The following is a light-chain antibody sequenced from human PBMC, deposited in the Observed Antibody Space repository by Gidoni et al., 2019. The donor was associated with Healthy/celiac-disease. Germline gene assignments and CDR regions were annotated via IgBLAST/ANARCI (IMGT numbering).Light chain of an antibody. Sequence: EIVLTQSPGTLSLSPGEGATLSCRASHDIDIFLSWYQHKPGQPPRLLIHSASDRAAGTPARFRGSGSGTDFTLTISSLEPEDFAVYFCQQRRSWFSFGQGTKVEIK. CDR3: QQRRSWFS. J-gene: IGKJ2*03. V-gene: IGKV3-11*01. CDR1: HDIDIF. CDR2: SAS.